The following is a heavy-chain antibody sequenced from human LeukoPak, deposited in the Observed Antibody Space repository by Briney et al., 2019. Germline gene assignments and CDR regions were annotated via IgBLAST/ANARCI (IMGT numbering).Heavy chain of an antibody. J-gene: IGHJ4*02. D-gene: IGHD4-23*01. Sequence: GGTLTLSCEASGFTFSSYDMSWVRQAPGKGLAWVSVISSSADSTYYAESVKGRFTISRDNSKNTLYLQMNNLRAEDTAVYYCAKPLEKYTYGGNFDYWGQGVLVTVSS. CDR2: ISSSADST. V-gene: IGHV3-23*01. CDR3: AKPLEKYTYGGNFDY. CDR1: GFTFSSYD.